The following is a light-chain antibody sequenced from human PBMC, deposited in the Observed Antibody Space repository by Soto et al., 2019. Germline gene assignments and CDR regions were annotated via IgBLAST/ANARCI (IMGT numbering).Light chain of an antibody. CDR3: QQYHRWPLT. V-gene: IGKV3-15*01. Sequence: EIVMTQCPSTLSVSPVERFTLSCRASQSIYEKLAWYQQKPGQTPRLVIYDTSTRATGTPGSFSGSGSGTEFTLTISSLQSEDFAVYYCQQYHRWPLTFGGGTKVDSK. CDR2: DTS. J-gene: IGKJ4*01. CDR1: QSIYEK.